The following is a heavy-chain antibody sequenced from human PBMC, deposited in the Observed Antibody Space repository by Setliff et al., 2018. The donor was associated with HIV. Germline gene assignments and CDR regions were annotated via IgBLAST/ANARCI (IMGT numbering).Heavy chain of an antibody. CDR3: ASGSGYCTKGDCYIGVHRTPDKYYCDS. CDR1: GGTFSSYA. D-gene: IGHD2-8*01. CDR2: IIPIFGTA. V-gene: IGHV1-69*05. Sequence: SVKVSCKASGGTFSSYAISWVRQAPGQGLEWMGGIIPIFGTANYAQKFQGRVTITTDELMTTAYLELSSLRSEDTAVYYCASGSGYCTKGDCYIGVHRTPDKYYCDSWGQGTLVTVSS. J-gene: IGHJ4*02.